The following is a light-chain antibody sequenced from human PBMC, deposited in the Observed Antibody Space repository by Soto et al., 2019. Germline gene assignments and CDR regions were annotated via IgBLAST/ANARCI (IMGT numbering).Light chain of an antibody. Sequence: IQLTQSPSSLSASVGNRVTITCRASQDIAIYLAWYQQKPGEAPKLLIYAASTLYGGVPARFSGSGSGTDFALTINSLQAEDFATYYCLQLRMYPSTLGGGTKVDI. J-gene: IGKJ4*01. CDR3: LQLRMYPST. V-gene: IGKV1-9*01. CDR2: AAS. CDR1: QDIAIY.